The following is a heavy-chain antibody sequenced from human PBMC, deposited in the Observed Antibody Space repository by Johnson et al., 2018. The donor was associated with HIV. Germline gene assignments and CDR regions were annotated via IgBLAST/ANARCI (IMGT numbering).Heavy chain of an antibody. CDR2: ISYDGSIK. CDR1: GFTFSSYA. V-gene: IGHV3-30-3*01. CDR3: ARNSGNGLVLRGDAFDM. J-gene: IGHJ3*02. Sequence: QEKLVESGGGVVQPGGSLRLSCAASGFTFSSYAMHWVRQAPGKGLEWVAVISYDGSIKYFADSVKGRFTISRGNSKNTLHLQMNILRPEDTAVYYCARNSGNGLVLRGDAFDMWGQGTMVTVSS. D-gene: IGHD2-8*01.